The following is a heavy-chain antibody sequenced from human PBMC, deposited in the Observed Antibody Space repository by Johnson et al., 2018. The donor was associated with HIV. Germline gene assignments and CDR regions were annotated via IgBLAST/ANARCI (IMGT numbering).Heavy chain of an antibody. Sequence: QVQLVESGGGVVQPGRSLRLSCAASGFTFSSYAMHWVRQAPGKGLEWVAVISYDGSNKYYADSVKGRFTISRDNSTNTLYLQMNSRRAEDTAVYYCARDGKGGPSYYNFWSGYGTFDIWGQGTMVTVSS. J-gene: IGHJ3*02. CDR3: ARDGKGGPSYYNFWSGYGTFDI. CDR1: GFTFSSYA. D-gene: IGHD3-3*01. V-gene: IGHV3-30-3*01. CDR2: ISYDGSNK.